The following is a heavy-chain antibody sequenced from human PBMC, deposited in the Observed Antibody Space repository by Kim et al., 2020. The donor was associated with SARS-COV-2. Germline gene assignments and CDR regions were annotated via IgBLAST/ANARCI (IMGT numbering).Heavy chain of an antibody. V-gene: IGHV3-7*01. CDR1: GFTFSSYW. CDR2: IKQDGSEK. CDR3: ARDYEWQLVEFGQFDAFDI. J-gene: IGHJ3*02. Sequence: GGSLRLSCAASGFTFSSYWMSWVRQAPGKGLEWVANIKQDGSEKYYVDSVKGRFTISRDNAKNSLYLQMNSLRAEDTAVYYCARDYEWQLVEFGQFDAFDIWGQGTMVTVSS. D-gene: IGHD6-6*01.